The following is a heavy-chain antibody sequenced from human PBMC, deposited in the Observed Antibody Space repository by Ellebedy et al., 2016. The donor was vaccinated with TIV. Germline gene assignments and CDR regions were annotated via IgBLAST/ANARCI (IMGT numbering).Heavy chain of an antibody. J-gene: IGHJ4*03. CDR3: ARDQGWAYPGSTQFDY. V-gene: IGHV3-7*01. CDR1: GFTFSDYW. Sequence: GESLKISCAASGFTFSDYWMSWVRQAPGKGLEWVANIKQDGSEKWYVDSVKGRFTISRDNAKNSLYLQRSSLRAEDTAVYYCARDQGWAYPGSTQFDYWGQGTLVTVSS. CDR2: IKQDGSEK. D-gene: IGHD3-10*01.